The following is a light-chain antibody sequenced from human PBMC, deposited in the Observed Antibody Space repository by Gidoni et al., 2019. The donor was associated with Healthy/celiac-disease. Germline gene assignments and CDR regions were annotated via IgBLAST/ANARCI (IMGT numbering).Light chain of an antibody. V-gene: IGKV3-15*01. CDR3: QQYNNWPQT. CDR1: QSGSSSY. J-gene: IGKJ1*01. Sequence: EIVMTQSPAPLFVSPGERATPSCRASQSGSSSYLAWYQQKPGQAPRLLIDGAPARATGIPARFSGSGSGTEFTLTISSLQSEDFAVYYCQQYNNWPQTFGQGTKVEIK. CDR2: GAP.